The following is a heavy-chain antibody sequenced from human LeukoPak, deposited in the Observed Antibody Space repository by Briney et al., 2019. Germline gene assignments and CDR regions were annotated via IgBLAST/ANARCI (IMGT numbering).Heavy chain of an antibody. CDR3: ARDDGSFVGATPCDY. Sequence: GASVKVSCKASGYTFTSYGISWVRQAPGQGLEWMGWISAYNGNTNYAQKLQGRVTMTTDTSTSTAYMELRSLRSDDTAVYYCARDDGSFVGATPCDYWGQGTLVTVSS. V-gene: IGHV1-18*01. J-gene: IGHJ4*02. CDR1: GYTFTSYG. D-gene: IGHD1-26*01. CDR2: ISAYNGNT.